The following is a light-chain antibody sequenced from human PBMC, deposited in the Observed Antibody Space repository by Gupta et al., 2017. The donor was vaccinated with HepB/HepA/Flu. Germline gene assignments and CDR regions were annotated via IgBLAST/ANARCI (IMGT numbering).Light chain of an antibody. J-gene: IGLJ2*01. CDR3: QSAESSGTLLV. CDR2: KDS. CDR1: ALPKQY. V-gene: IGLV3-25*03. Sequence: SYELTQPPSVSVSPGQTARITCSGDALPKQYAYWYQQKPGQAPALVIYKDSERPSGIPERFSGSSSGTTVTLTISGVQAEDEADYYCQSAESSGTLLVFGGGTKLTVL.